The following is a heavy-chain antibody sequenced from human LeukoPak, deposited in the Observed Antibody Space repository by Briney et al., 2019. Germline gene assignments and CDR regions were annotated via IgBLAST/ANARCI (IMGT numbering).Heavy chain of an antibody. CDR1: GYTFTSYD. CDR2: MNPNSGNT. D-gene: IGHD6-13*01. CDR3: ASEYSSSWYEPYYYYYMDV. V-gene: IGHV1-8*01. J-gene: IGHJ6*03. Sequence: ASVNVSFTASGYTFTSYDINWVRQATAQGLEWMGWMNPNSGNTGYAQKFQGRVTMTRNTSISTAYMELSRLRSDDTAVYYCASEYSSSWYEPYYYYYMDVWGKGTTVTISS.